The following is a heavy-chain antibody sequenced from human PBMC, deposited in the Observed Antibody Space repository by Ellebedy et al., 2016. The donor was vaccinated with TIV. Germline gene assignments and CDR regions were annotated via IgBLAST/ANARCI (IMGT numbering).Heavy chain of an antibody. D-gene: IGHD1-26*01. Sequence: ASVKVSCXASGYTFIDYGIHWVRHAPGQGLDWVGRIHPNSGDTYYAQKFQGRVTMTRDTSISTVYMELSSLTSDDTAVYYCARDFYGSYEYWGQGTLVTVSS. CDR2: IHPNSGDT. J-gene: IGHJ4*02. CDR1: GYTFIDYG. CDR3: ARDFYGSYEY. V-gene: IGHV1-2*02.